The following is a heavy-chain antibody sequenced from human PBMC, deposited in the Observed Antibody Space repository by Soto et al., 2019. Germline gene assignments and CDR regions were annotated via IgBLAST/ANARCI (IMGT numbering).Heavy chain of an antibody. V-gene: IGHV3-23*01. CDR1: GFTFSSYA. CDR3: AKEEIGAGLLWFGELLYPSFDY. Sequence: QPGGSLRLSCAASGFTFSSYAMSWVRQAPGKGLEWVSAISGSGGSTYYADSVKGRFTISRDNSKNTLYLQMNSLRAEDTAVYYCAKEEIGAGLLWFGELLYPSFDYWGQGTLVTVSS. D-gene: IGHD3-10*01. J-gene: IGHJ4*02. CDR2: ISGSGGST.